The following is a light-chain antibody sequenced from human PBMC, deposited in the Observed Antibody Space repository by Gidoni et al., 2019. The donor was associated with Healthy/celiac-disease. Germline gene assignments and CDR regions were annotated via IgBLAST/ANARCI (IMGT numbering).Light chain of an antibody. CDR3: QQYGSSPNT. V-gene: IGKV3-20*01. J-gene: IGKJ2*01. Sequence: EIVLTQSPGTLSLSPGERATLSCRASQSVSSSYLALYQQKPGQAPRLLIYCASSSATGIPDRFSGSGSGTDFTLTISRLEPEDFAVYYCQQYGSSPNTFGQGTKLEIK. CDR1: QSVSSSY. CDR2: CAS.